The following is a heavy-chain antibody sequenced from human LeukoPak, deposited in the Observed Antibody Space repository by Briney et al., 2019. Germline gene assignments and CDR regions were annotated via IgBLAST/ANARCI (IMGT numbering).Heavy chain of an antibody. Sequence: PGGSLRLSCAASRFTFNSFVMSWVRQAPGKGLEWVSSISASGGSTFYADSVKGRFTISRDNAKNSLYLQMNSLRAEDTAVYYCAREHVLRFLEWSPGGQGALVTVSS. CDR1: RFTFNSFV. J-gene: IGHJ4*02. CDR2: ISASGGST. V-gene: IGHV3-23*01. CDR3: AREHVLRFLEWSP. D-gene: IGHD3-3*01.